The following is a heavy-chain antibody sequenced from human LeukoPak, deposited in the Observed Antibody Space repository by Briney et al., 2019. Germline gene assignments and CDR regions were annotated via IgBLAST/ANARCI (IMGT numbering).Heavy chain of an antibody. CDR3: ARLAAHYYDSSGTFHY. CDR2: IYHSGST. J-gene: IGHJ4*02. CDR1: GYSISSGYY. V-gene: IGHV4-38-2*02. Sequence: SETLSLTCTVSGYSISSGYYWGWIRQPPGKGLEWIGSIYHSGSTYYNPSLKSRVTISVDTSKNQFSLKLSSVTAADTAVYYCARLAAHYYDSSGTFHYWGQGTLVTVSS. D-gene: IGHD3-22*01.